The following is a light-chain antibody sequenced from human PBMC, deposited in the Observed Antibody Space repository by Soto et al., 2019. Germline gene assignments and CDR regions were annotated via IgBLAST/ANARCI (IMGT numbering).Light chain of an antibody. J-gene: IGLJ1*01. CDR1: SSDVGGYNY. CDR3: SSYTGSTTLHYV. V-gene: IGLV2-11*01. Sequence: QSVLTQPRSVSGSPGQSVTISCTGTSSDVGGYNYVSWYQQHPGKAPKLMIYDVSKRPSGVPDRFSGSKSGNTASLTISGLQAEDEADYYCSSYTGSTTLHYVFGTGTKVTVL. CDR2: DVS.